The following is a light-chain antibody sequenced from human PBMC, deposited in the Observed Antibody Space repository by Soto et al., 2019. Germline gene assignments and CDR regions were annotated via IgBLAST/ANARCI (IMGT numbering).Light chain of an antibody. CDR2: KNN. J-gene: IGLJ3*02. CDR1: SSNIGRNY. Sequence: QSVLTQPPSASGTPGQRVTISCSGSSSNIGRNYVYWYQQLPGTAPKLLIYKNNQRPSGVPDRFSGSKSGTSASLAINGLRSEDEADYYCAAWDDIVSGWVFGGGTKLTVL. CDR3: AAWDDIVSGWV. V-gene: IGLV1-47*01.